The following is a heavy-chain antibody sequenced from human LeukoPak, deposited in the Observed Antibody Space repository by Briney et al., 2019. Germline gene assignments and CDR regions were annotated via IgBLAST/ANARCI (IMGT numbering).Heavy chain of an antibody. CDR3: ARRREDSGSYRTRIYDY. Sequence: GESLKISCKGSGYSFTSYWIGWVRQMPGKGLEWMGIIYPSDSDTRYSPSFQGQVTISADKSISTAHLQWSSLKASDTAMYYCARRREDSGSYRTRIYDYWGQGTLVTVSS. J-gene: IGHJ4*02. D-gene: IGHD1-26*01. V-gene: IGHV5-51*01. CDR1: GYSFTSYW. CDR2: IYPSDSDT.